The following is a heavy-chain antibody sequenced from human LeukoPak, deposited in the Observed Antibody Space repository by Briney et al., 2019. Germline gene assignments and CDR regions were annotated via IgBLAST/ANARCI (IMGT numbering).Heavy chain of an antibody. V-gene: IGHV3-23*01. Sequence: QAGGSLRLSCAASGFTFSNYGMSWVRQAPGKGLEWVSAISDSGAGTYYADSVKGRFTISRDNSKNTLYLQMNSLRAEDTAVYYCAREYSRMVRGVIIKWFDPWGQGTLVTVSS. CDR1: GFTFSNYG. CDR3: AREYSRMVRGVIIKWFDP. J-gene: IGHJ5*02. D-gene: IGHD3-10*01. CDR2: ISDSGAGT.